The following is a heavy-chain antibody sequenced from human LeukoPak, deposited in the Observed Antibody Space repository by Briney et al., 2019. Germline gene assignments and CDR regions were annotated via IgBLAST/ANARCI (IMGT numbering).Heavy chain of an antibody. CDR3: TRAPGYLCSITSCYESLSFDY. J-gene: IGHJ4*02. D-gene: IGHD2-2*01. Sequence: ASVKVSCKASGYTFTNYAMNWVRQAPGQGLEWMGWISAYNGNTNYAQKFQGRVTMTRDTSISTAYMELSRLRSDDTAVYYCTRAPGYLCSITSCYESLSFDYWGQGTLVTVSS. CDR2: ISAYNGNT. CDR1: GYTFTNYA. V-gene: IGHV1-2*02.